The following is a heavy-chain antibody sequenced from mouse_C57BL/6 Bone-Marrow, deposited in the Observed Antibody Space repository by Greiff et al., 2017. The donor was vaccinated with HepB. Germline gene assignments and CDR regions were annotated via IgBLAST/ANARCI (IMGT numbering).Heavy chain of an antibody. CDR3: TINY. Sequence: QVQLKQSGAELVRPGASVTLSCKASGYTLTDYEMHWVKQTPVHGLEWIGAIDPETGGTAYNQKFKGKAILTADKSSSTAYMELRSLTSEDSAVCYCTINYWGQGTTLTVSS. CDR1: GYTLTDYE. CDR2: IDPETGGT. V-gene: IGHV1-15*01. J-gene: IGHJ2*01.